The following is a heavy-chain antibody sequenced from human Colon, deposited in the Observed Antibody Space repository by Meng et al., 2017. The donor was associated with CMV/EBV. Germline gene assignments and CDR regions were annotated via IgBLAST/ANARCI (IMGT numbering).Heavy chain of an antibody. J-gene: IGHJ4*02. D-gene: IGHD3-22*01. V-gene: IGHV3-30*02. CDR1: GFTFSSYG. CDR3: VRDNARVQGNIPILVVPQGFDY. CDR2: IGHDGTNK. Sequence: GGSLRLSCAASGFTFSSYGMHWVRQAPDKGLEWVAFIGHDGTNKYYGDSVKGRYTISRDNSKYTLYLQMSSLSAEDTAVYYCVRDNARVQGNIPILVVPQGFDYWGQGTVVTVSS.